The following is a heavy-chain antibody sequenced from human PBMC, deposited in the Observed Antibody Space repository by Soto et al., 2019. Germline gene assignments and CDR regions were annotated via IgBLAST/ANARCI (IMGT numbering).Heavy chain of an antibody. CDR1: GYTFTSYY. Sequence: ASVKVSCKASGYTFTSYYMHWVRQAPGQGLEWMGIINPSGGSTSYAQKFQGRVTMTRDTSTSTVYMELSSLRSEDTAVYYCARSQKAIAAADSFFDDWGQGTLVTVSS. CDR3: ARSQKAIAAADSFFDD. V-gene: IGHV1-46*01. D-gene: IGHD6-13*01. J-gene: IGHJ4*02. CDR2: INPSGGST.